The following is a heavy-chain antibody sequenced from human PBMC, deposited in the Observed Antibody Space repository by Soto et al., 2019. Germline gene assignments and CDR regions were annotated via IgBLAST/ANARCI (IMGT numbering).Heavy chain of an antibody. CDR2: ISSSGTFI. V-gene: IGHV3-21*04. J-gene: IGHJ3*02. D-gene: IGHD6-25*01. CDR3: ARDKGGYGDAFDM. Sequence: EVQLVESGGDLVKPGGSLRLSCAAPVFTFSIYTMNWVRQAPGKGLEWVSSISSSGTFISYADSVEGRFTISRDNDKNSLYLQMNSLRAEDTAVYYCARDKGGYGDAFDMWGQGTMVTVSS. CDR1: VFTFSIYT.